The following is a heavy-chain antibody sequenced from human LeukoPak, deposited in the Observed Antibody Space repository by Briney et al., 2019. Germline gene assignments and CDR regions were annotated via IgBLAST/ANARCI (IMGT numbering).Heavy chain of an antibody. CDR1: GFTFSSYS. D-gene: IGHD6-19*01. V-gene: IGHV3-48*02. J-gene: IGHJ4*02. CDR3: ARDPAGQQWLVQWTWSYFDY. CDR2: ISSSSSTI. Sequence: QPGGSLRLSCAASGFTFSSYSMNWVRQAPGKGLEWVSYISSSSSTIYYADSVKGRFTISRDNAKNSLYLQMNSLRDEDTAVYYCARDPAGQQWLVQWTWSYFDYWGQGTLVTVSS.